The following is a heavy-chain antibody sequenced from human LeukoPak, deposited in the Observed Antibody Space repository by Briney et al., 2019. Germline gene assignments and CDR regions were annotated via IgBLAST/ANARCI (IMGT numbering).Heavy chain of an antibody. J-gene: IGHJ4*02. CDR1: GFTFSSYA. Sequence: PGGSLRLSCAAPGFTFSSYAMSWVRQAPGKGLEWVSAISGSGGSTYYADSVKGRFTISRDNSKNTLYLQMNSLRAEDTAVYYCAKDRRRTAATGYYFDYWGQGTLVTVSS. D-gene: IGHD2-15*01. V-gene: IGHV3-23*01. CDR3: AKDRRRTAATGYYFDY. CDR2: ISGSGGST.